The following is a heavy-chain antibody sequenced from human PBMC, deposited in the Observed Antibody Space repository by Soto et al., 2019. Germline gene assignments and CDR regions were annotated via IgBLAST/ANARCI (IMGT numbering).Heavy chain of an antibody. D-gene: IGHD2-21*01. CDR2: IYGSGRGI. CDR3: AKDAVYNDGLWLMDH. CDR1: GLPNSNFA. V-gene: IGHV3-23*05. Sequence: QPXGSLRLSCTASGLPNSNFAMMWVRQAPGKGLECISGIYGSGRGIEYADSVKWRFTISRDNSKNKVYLQMTDMRVDDTAVYYCAKDAVYNDGLWLMDHWGQGTQVTVSS. J-gene: IGHJ4*02.